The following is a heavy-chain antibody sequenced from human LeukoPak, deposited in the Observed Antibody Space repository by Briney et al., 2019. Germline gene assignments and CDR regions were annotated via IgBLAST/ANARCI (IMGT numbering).Heavy chain of an antibody. CDR2: ITGGGGKT. V-gene: IGHV3-23*01. D-gene: IGHD2/OR15-2a*01. J-gene: IGHJ4*02. CDR3: AKTFGWPFYFDH. Sequence: GGSLRLSCAASGLTFSSYGMSWVRQAPGKGLEWVSGITGGGGKTYYADSVRGRFTISRDNSKNTLYLQVNSLRAEDTAVYYCAKTFGWPFYFDHWGQGTLVTVSS. CDR1: GLTFSSYG.